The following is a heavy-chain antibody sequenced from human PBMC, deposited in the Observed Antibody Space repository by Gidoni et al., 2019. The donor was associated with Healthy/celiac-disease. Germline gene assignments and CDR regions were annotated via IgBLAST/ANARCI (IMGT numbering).Heavy chain of an antibody. D-gene: IGHD5-18*01. CDR1: GYSISSGYY. CDR3: AREGSYNGPAY. Sequence: QVQLQESDPGLVTPSETLSLTCTVSGYSISSGYYWGWIRQPPGKGLEWIGSISHSGSTYYNPSLKSRVTISVDTSKNQFSLKLSSVTAADTAVYYCAREGSYNGPAYWGQGTLVTVSS. V-gene: IGHV4-38-2*02. J-gene: IGHJ4*02. CDR2: ISHSGST.